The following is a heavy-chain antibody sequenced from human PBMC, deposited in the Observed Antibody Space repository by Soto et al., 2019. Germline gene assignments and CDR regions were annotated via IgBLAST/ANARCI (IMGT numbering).Heavy chain of an antibody. CDR1: GGSFSGYY. J-gene: IGHJ1*01. Sequence: QVQLQQWGAGLLKPSETLSLTCAGYGGSFSGYYWSWIRQPPGKGLEWIGEINHSGSTNYNSSLKSRVTISVDTSKSQFSLKLRSVTAADTAVYYCARGCSLSTSCYGEYFQHWGQGTLVTVSS. CDR2: INHSGST. D-gene: IGHD2-2*01. V-gene: IGHV4-34*01. CDR3: ARGCSLSTSCYGEYFQH.